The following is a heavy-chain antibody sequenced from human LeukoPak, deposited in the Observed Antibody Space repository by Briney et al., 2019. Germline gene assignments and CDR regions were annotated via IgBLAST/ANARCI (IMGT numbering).Heavy chain of an antibody. D-gene: IGHD6-13*01. V-gene: IGHV5-51*01. CDR2: IYPGDLRV. CDR3: ACRDLTSTWSFP. J-gene: IGHJ5*02. Sequence: GESLKISCQGFGYSFTNYWIGWVRQMPGKGMEWMGVIYPGDLRVRYNPSFQGQVTISVDKSINTAYLQWVNLRASDSAMYYCACRDLTSTWSFPWGQGTLVTVSS. CDR1: GYSFTNYW.